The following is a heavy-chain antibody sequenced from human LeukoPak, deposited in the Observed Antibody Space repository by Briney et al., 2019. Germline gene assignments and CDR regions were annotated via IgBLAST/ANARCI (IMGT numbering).Heavy chain of an antibody. J-gene: IGHJ6*03. D-gene: IGHD6-6*01. CDR1: GFTFSSYG. CDR2: IRYDGSNK. Sequence: GGSLRLSCAASGFTFSSYGMHWVRQAPGKGLEWVAFIRYDGSNKYYADSVKGRFTISRDNSKNTLYLQMNSLRAEDTAVYYCAKDGGYSSSFFYYYYYMDVWGKGTTVTVSS. V-gene: IGHV3-30*02. CDR3: AKDGGYSSSFFYYYYYMDV.